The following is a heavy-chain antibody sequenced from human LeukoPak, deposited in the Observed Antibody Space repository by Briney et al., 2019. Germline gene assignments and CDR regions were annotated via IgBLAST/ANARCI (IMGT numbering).Heavy chain of an antibody. J-gene: IGHJ4*02. Sequence: GGSLRLSCAASAFPFSDYWMTWVRLPPARGREWVANRKEVGSEKYYVDSLKGRFTISRDNAENSLFLQMNSPRADDTAVYYCARVRGIAAVGTSSVWGWGHLVPVTS. V-gene: IGHV3-7*04. D-gene: IGHD6-13*01. CDR1: AFPFSDYW. CDR2: RKEVGSEK. CDR3: ARVRGIAAVGTSSV.